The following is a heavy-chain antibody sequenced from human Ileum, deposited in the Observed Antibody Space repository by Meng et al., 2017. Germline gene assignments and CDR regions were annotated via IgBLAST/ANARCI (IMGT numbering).Heavy chain of an antibody. CDR1: GGSISSYY. J-gene: IGHJ5*02. V-gene: IGHV4-59*01. CDR2: IYYSGST. CDR3: ARETPDYYDSSGYYFGQAGWFDP. D-gene: IGHD3-22*01. Sequence: SETLSLTCTVSGGSISSYYWSWIRQPPGKGLEWIGYIYYSGSTNYNPSLKSRVTISVDTSKNQFSLKLSSVTAADTAVYYCARETPDYYDSSGYYFGQAGWFDPWAQGTLATSPQ.